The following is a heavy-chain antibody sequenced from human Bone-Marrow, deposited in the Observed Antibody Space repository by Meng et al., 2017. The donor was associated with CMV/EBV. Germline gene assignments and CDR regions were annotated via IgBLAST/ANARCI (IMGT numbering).Heavy chain of an antibody. J-gene: IGHJ4*02. CDR1: SSSSGGYY. D-gene: IGHD3-22*01. CDR3: ARSQYYADSSGYCFDY. CDR2: NCYSGSN. V-gene: IGHV4-31*02. Sequence: SSSSGGYYWSWIRQHRGQGLEWIRYNCYSGSNYYSPSLKNRVTISVGTSKNRYSLKMSSVTAADTAVYYCARSQYYADSSGYCFDYWGQGTLVTVSS.